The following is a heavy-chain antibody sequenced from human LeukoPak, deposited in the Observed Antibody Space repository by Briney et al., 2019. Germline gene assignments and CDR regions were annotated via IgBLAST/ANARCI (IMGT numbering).Heavy chain of an antibody. J-gene: IGHJ5*02. Sequence: SVKVSCKASGGTFSSYAISWVRQAPGQGLEWMGGIIPIFGTANYAQKFQGRVTITADESTSTAYMELSSLRSEDTAVYYCARDLAPTEGLDPWGQGTLVTVSS. CDR1: GGTFSSYA. CDR2: IIPIFGTA. CDR3: ARDLAPTEGLDP. D-gene: IGHD1-14*01. V-gene: IGHV1-69*13.